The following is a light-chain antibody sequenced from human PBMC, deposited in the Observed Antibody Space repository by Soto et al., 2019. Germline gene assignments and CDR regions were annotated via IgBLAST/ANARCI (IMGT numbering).Light chain of an antibody. J-gene: IGKJ4*01. V-gene: IGKV3-20*01. Sequence: EIVLTQSPGTLSLSPGERATLSCRASQSVTSSYLAWYQQTTGQAPRLLIYGASSRATGIPDRFSGSGSGTDFTLTISRLEPEDFAVYYCQQYGNSPLTFGGGTKVEIK. CDR2: GAS. CDR3: QQYGNSPLT. CDR1: QSVTSSY.